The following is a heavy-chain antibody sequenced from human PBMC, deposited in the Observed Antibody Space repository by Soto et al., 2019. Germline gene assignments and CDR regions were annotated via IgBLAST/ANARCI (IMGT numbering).Heavy chain of an antibody. CDR3: VRDHHDFSSDYHYYHMDV. D-gene: IGHD3-3*01. V-gene: IGHV1-18*01. CDR1: GYTLSNYG. CDR2: SSTYNGNT. Sequence: QARLVQSGAEMKKPGASVKVSCKASGYTLSNYGISWVRQAPGQGLEWMGWSSTYNGNTKHAKKLQGRVTMTTDTSTSTAYMELRSLRSDDTAVYYCVRDHHDFSSDYHYYHMDVWGKGTTVTVSS. J-gene: IGHJ6*03.